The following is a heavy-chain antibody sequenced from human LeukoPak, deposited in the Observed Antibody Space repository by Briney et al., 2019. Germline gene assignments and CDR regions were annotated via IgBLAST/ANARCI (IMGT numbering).Heavy chain of an antibody. CDR3: ARGKRILWFRELLYPLDP. D-gene: IGHD3-10*01. CDR1: GYTFTSYD. CDR2: MNPNSGNT. V-gene: IGHV1-8*01. Sequence: GASVKVSCKASGYTFTSYDINWVRQAPGQGLEWMGWMNPNSGNTDYAQKFQGRVTMTRNTSISTAYMELSSLRSEDTAVYYCARGKRILWFRELLYPLDPWGQGTLVTVPS. J-gene: IGHJ5*02.